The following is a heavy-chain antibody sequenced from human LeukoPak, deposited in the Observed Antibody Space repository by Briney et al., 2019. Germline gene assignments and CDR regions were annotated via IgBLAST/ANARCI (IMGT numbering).Heavy chain of an antibody. D-gene: IGHD2-2*01. CDR1: GFTFNSYA. V-gene: IGHV3-23*01. J-gene: IGHJ4*02. CDR3: AKAIGYCSSISCSPFDY. Sequence: PGRSLRLSCAASGFTFNSYAMSWVRQAPGKGLEWVSAISGGGGTTYYADSVKGRFTISRDNSKNTLYLQMNSLRAEDTAVYYCAKAIGYCSSISCSPFDYWGQGTLVTVSS. CDR2: ISGGGGTT.